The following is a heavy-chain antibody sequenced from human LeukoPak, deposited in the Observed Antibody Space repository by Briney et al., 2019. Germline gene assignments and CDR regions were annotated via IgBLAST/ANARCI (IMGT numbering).Heavy chain of an antibody. J-gene: IGHJ5*02. Sequence: ASVKVSCKASGYTFTGYYIHWVRQAPGQGLEWMGWINPNSGGTNYAQKFQGRVTMTRDTSISTAYMELRSLRSDDTAVYYCARDMLLVAAASFDPWGQGTLVTVSS. CDR2: INPNSGGT. CDR1: GYTFTGYY. CDR3: ARDMLLVAAASFDP. V-gene: IGHV1-2*02. D-gene: IGHD6-13*01.